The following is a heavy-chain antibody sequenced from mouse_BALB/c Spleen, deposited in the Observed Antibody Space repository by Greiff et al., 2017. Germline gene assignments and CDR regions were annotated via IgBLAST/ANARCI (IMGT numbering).Heavy chain of an antibody. Sequence: EVQVVESGGGLVKPGGSLKLSCAASGFTFSSYAMSWVRQSPEKRLEWVAEISSGGSYTYYPDTVTGRFTISRDNAKNTLYLEMSSLRSEDTAMYYCARAVYYGSSLYAMDYWGQGTSVTVSS. J-gene: IGHJ4*01. D-gene: IGHD1-1*01. CDR3: ARAVYYGSSLYAMDY. CDR2: ISSGGSYT. V-gene: IGHV5-9-4*01. CDR1: GFTFSSYA.